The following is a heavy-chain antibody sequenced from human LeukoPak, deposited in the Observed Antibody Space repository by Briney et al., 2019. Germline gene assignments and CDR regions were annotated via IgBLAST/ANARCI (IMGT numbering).Heavy chain of an antibody. V-gene: IGHV4-34*01. D-gene: IGHD3-3*01. CDR2: INHSGST. CDR3: ARGTDFWSGYYGY. Sequence: SETLSLTCAVYGGSFSGYYWSWIRQPPGKGVEWIGEINHSGSTNYNPSLKSRVTISVDTSKNQFSLKLSSVTAADTAVYYCARGTDFWSGYYGYWGQGTLVTVSS. J-gene: IGHJ4*02. CDR1: GGSFSGYY.